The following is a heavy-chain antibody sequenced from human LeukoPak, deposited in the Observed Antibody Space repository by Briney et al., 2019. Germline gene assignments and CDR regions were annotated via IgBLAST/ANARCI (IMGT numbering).Heavy chain of an antibody. D-gene: IGHD3-3*01. CDR3: AREHPSYDFWSGYYPL. Sequence: PSETLSLTCTVSGGSISSYYWSWIRQPPGKGLEWIGYIYYSGNTNYNPSLKSRVTISVDTSKNQFSLKLSSVTAADTAVYYCAREHPSYDFWSGYYPLWGQGTLVTVSS. CDR2: IYYSGNT. J-gene: IGHJ4*02. V-gene: IGHV4-59*12. CDR1: GGSISSYY.